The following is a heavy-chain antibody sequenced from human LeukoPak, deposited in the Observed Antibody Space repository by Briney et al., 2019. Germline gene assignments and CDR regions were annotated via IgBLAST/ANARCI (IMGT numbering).Heavy chain of an antibody. D-gene: IGHD3-10*01. CDR3: ARDAFTMVRGVIITGYYFDY. J-gene: IGHJ4*02. V-gene: IGHV3-33*01. CDR1: GFTFSSYG. CDR2: IWYDGSNK. Sequence: GRSLRLSCAASGFTFSSYGMHWVRQAPGKGLERVAVIWYDGSNKYYADSVKGRFTISRDNSKNTLYLQMNSLRAEDTAVYYCARDAFTMVRGVIITGYYFDYWGQGTLVTVSS.